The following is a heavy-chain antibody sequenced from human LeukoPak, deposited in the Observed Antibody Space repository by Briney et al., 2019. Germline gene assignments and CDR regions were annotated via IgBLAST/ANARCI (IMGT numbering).Heavy chain of an antibody. J-gene: IGHJ4*02. CDR2: ISSSSTYI. D-gene: IGHD2-2*01. CDR1: GFTFSGYS. Sequence: GGPLRLSCEASGFTFSGYSMNWVRQAPGKGLEWVSSISSSSTYIHYADSVKGRFPISRDNAKNSLYLQMNSLRAEDTAVYHCARIPGYCSSSSCYSYYFDYWGQGTLVTVSS. V-gene: IGHV3-21*01. CDR3: ARIPGYCSSSSCYSYYFDY.